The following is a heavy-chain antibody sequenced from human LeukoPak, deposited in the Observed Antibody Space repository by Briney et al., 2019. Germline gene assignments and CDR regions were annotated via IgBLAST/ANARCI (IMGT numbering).Heavy chain of an antibody. D-gene: IGHD6-19*01. CDR2: ISSSSNYI. Sequence: GGSLRLSCAASGFTFSTYSMNWVRQAPGKGLEWVSSISSSSNYIYYADSVKGRFTISRDNAKNSLYLQMNSLRAEDTAVYYCARGGAVAGNNYFDYWGQGTLVTVSS. CDR3: ARGGAVAGNNYFDY. CDR1: GFTFSTYS. V-gene: IGHV3-21*01. J-gene: IGHJ4*02.